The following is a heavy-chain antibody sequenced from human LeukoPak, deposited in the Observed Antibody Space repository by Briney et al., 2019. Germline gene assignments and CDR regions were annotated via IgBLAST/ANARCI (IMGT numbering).Heavy chain of an antibody. CDR3: ARPILSGSAAADPFFDY. CDR2: ISSGGNT. V-gene: IGHV3-23*01. Sequence: QTGGSLRLSCAASGFTFSIYGMSWVRQAPGKGLEWVSAISSGGNTYYADSVRGRFTISRDDSKNTLYLQMNSLRAEDTAVYYCARPILSGSAAADPFFDYWGQGTLVTVSS. CDR1: GFTFSIYG. J-gene: IGHJ4*02. D-gene: IGHD6-13*01.